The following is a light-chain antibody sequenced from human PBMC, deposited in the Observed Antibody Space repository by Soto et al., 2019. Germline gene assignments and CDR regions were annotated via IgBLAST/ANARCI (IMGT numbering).Light chain of an antibody. V-gene: IGKV1-5*01. Sequence: MHLSVSALPAKIGDSVTITCRASQSISNWVAWYQKKPGTAPKVLIYHASNLQSGVPSRFSGSGAGTEFTLTISSLQHDDFATYYCQQYNSYSFGQGTKV. CDR3: QQYNSYS. CDR1: QSISNW. CDR2: HAS. J-gene: IGKJ1*01.